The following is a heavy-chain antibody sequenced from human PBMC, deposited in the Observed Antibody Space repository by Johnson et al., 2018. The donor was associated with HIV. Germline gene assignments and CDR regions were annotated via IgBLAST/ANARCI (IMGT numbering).Heavy chain of an antibody. CDR2: ISYDGRDK. J-gene: IGHJ3*02. CDR3: VKVAFRIAPTSHAFDI. D-gene: IGHD6-13*01. CDR1: GFTFSSYG. Sequence: QVQLVESGGGVVQPGRSLRLSCTASGFTFSSYGMHWVRQAPGKGLEWVAVISYDGRDKYYANSVKGRFTISRDNSKNTLFLQMNSLRAEDTAVYYWVKVAFRIAPTSHAFDIWGQGTMVTVSS. V-gene: IGHV3-30*18.